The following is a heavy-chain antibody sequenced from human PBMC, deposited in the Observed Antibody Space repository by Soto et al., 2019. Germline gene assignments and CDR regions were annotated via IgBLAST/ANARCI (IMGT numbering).Heavy chain of an antibody. D-gene: IGHD2-2*01. CDR2: IYYSGST. V-gene: IGHV4-31*03. Sequence: SETLSLTCTVSGGSISSGGYYWSWIRQHPGKGLEWIGYIYYSGSTYYNPSLKSRVTISVDTSKNQFSLKLSSLRSEDTAVYYCARGAPVPAATYYYYYGMDVWGQGTTVTVSS. CDR3: ARGAPVPAATYYYYYGMDV. J-gene: IGHJ6*02. CDR1: GGSISSGGYY.